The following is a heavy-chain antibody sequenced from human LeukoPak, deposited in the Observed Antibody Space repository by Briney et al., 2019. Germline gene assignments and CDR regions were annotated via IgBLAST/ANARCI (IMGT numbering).Heavy chain of an antibody. J-gene: IGHJ5*02. CDR3: ARDWRDNYGDYNNWFDP. CDR2: INPNSGGT. V-gene: IGHV1-2*02. D-gene: IGHD4-17*01. CDR1: GYTFTGYY. Sequence: GASVKVSCKASGYTFTGYYIHWVRQAPGQGLEWMGWINPNSGGTNYAQKFQGRVTMTRDTSISTAYMELSRLRSDDTAVYYCARDWRDNYGDYNNWFDPWGQGTLVTVSS.